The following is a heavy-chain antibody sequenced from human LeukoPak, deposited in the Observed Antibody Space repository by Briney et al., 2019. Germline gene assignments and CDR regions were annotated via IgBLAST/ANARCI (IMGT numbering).Heavy chain of an antibody. V-gene: IGHV3-7*01. D-gene: IGHD3-22*01. CDR1: GFTFSSYW. CDR2: IKQDGSEK. CDR3: ARSGYYYDSSGYYSDY. J-gene: IGHJ4*02. Sequence: GGSLRLPCAASGFTFSSYWMSWVRQAPGKGLDWVANIKQDGSEKYYVDSVKGRFTISRDNAKNSLYLQMNSLRAEDTAVYYCARSGYYYDSSGYYSDYWGQGTLVTVSS.